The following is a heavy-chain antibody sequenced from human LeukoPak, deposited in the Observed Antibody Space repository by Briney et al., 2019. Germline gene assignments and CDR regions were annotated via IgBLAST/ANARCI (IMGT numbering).Heavy chain of an antibody. J-gene: IGHJ4*02. Sequence: TSETLSLTCAVYGGSFSGYYWSWIRQPPGKGLEWIGEINHSGSTNYNPSLKSRVTISVDTSKNQFSLKLSSVTAADTAVYYCASGYSYDLFDYWGQGTLVTVSS. V-gene: IGHV4-34*01. CDR2: INHSGST. CDR1: GGSFSGYY. D-gene: IGHD5-18*01. CDR3: ASGYSYDLFDY.